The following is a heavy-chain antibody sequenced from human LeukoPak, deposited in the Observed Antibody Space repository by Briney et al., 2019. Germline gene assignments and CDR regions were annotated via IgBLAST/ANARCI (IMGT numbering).Heavy chain of an antibody. CDR2: INPSGGST. Sequence: ASVKVSCKASGYTFTSYYMHWVRQAPGQGLEWMGIINPSGGSTSYAQKFQGRVTMTRDTSTSTVYMELSSLRSEDTAVYYCARVVEGGYSYGHYYYYGMDVWGQGTTVTVSS. J-gene: IGHJ6*02. D-gene: IGHD5-18*01. CDR1: GYTFTSYY. CDR3: ARVVEGGYSYGHYYYYGMDV. V-gene: IGHV1-46*01.